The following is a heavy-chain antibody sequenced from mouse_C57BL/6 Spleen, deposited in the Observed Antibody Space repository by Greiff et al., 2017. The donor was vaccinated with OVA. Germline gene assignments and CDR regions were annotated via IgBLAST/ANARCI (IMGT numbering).Heavy chain of an antibody. Sequence: QVQLQQSGPELVKPGASVKISCKASGYTFTDYYINWVKQRPGQGLEWIGWIFPGSGSTYYNEKFKGKATLTVEKSSSTAYMLLSSLTSEDSAVYFCARSNYGSSYEYAMDYWGQGTSVTVSS. V-gene: IGHV1-75*01. CDR3: ARSNYGSSYEYAMDY. CDR1: GYTFTDYY. J-gene: IGHJ4*01. CDR2: IFPGSGST. D-gene: IGHD1-1*01.